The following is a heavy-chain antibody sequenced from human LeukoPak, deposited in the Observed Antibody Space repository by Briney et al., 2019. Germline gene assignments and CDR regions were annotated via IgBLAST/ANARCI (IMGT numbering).Heavy chain of an antibody. CDR3: ATITRDYNVYFQH. D-gene: IGHD3-10*01. CDR1: GHTLTELS. CDR2: FDPEDGET. J-gene: IGHJ1*01. Sequence: ASVKVSCKVPGHTLTELSMHWVRQAPGKGLEWMGGFDPEDGETIYAQKFQGRVTMTEDTSTDTAYMELSSLRSEDTAVYYCATITRDYNVYFQHWGQGTLVTVSS. V-gene: IGHV1-24*01.